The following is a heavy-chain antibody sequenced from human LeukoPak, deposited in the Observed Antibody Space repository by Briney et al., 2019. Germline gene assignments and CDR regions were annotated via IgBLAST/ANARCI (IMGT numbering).Heavy chain of an antibody. CDR2: ISSSGSTI. D-gene: IGHD6-13*01. V-gene: IGHV3-11*01. Sequence: GGSLRLSCAASGFTFSDYYMSSIRQAPGKGLEWVSYISSSGSTIYYADSVKGRFTISRDNAKNSLYLQMNSLRAEDTAVYYCAREDIAAAGTFDYWGQGTLVTVSS. J-gene: IGHJ4*02. CDR1: GFTFSDYY. CDR3: AREDIAAAGTFDY.